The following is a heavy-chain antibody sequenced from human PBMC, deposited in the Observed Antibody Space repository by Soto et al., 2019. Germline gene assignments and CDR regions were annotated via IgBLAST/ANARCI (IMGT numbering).Heavy chain of an antibody. V-gene: IGHV4-39*01. Sequence: QLQLQESGPGLVKPSETLSLTCTVSGASISSSTFYWGWIRQPPGKGLEWIGTVYYSGSAYYNPSLKSRLTISFDTSKNQFSLKLSSVTAADTALYYCVRHAPYRSGWANRNDYWGQGTLVTVSS. J-gene: IGHJ4*02. D-gene: IGHD6-19*01. CDR3: VRHAPYRSGWANRNDY. CDR1: GASISSSTFY. CDR2: VYYSGSA.